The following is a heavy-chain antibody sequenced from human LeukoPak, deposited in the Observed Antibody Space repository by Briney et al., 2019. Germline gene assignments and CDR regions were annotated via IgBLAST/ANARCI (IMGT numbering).Heavy chain of an antibody. CDR3: ARGNWPPAFDI. J-gene: IGHJ3*02. Sequence: SETLSLTCTVSGGSISGYYWTWIRQPPGKGQEWIGFNYYSGSTNYNSSLKSRVTISVDTSKNHFSLKLSSVTATDTAIYYCARGNWPPAFDIWGQGTLVTVSS. V-gene: IGHV4-59*01. CDR1: GGSISGYY. CDR2: NYYSGST. D-gene: IGHD1-1*01.